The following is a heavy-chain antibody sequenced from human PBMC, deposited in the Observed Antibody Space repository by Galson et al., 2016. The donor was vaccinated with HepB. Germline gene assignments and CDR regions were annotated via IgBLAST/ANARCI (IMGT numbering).Heavy chain of an antibody. CDR2: ITIYGGRT. V-gene: IGHV3-64D*06. CDR3: VRGRVNDFWSGYTERATHYFDS. J-gene: IGHJ4*02. D-gene: IGHD3-3*01. Sequence: SLRLSCAASGFPFSSYAMHWVRQAPGKGLEFVSAITIYGGRTHYADSVKGRFTISRDDSKNTLNLQMSRLRTEDTAVYYCVRGRVNDFWSGYTERATHYFDSWGQGSLVTVSS. CDR1: GFPFSSYA.